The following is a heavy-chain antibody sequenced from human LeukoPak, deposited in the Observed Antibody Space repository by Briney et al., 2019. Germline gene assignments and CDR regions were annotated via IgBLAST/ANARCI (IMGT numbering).Heavy chain of an antibody. CDR3: RIYYYHYGVDA. V-gene: IGHV4-34*08. J-gene: IGHJ6*02. CDR2: IDHLGTT. CDR1: GGTFRDYS. Sequence: PSENLSLTCGIYGGTFRDYSWGWIRQTPGKGLEWIGDIDHLGTTNYNPSLKSRVIVSVDTSKRQFSLNLRSVTAADTAMYWCRIYYYHYGVDAWGQGTTVTVSS.